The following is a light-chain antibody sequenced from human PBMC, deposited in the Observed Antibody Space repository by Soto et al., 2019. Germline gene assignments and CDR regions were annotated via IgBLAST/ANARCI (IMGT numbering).Light chain of an antibody. V-gene: IGLV1-40*01. CDR1: SSNIGAGYD. CDR3: QSYDSSLSGSV. Sequence: QSVLTQPPSVSGAPGQRVTISCTGSSSNIGAGYDVHWYQHLPGTAPKLLIYDNSNRPSGVPGRFSGSKSGTSASLAITGLQAEDEADYYCQSYDSSLSGSVFGGGTKVTVL. CDR2: DNS. J-gene: IGLJ2*01.